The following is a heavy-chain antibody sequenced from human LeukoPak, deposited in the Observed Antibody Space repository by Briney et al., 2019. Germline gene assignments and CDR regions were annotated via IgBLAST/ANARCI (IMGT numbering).Heavy chain of an antibody. D-gene: IGHD5-18*01. Sequence: ESGPTLFHPTRPLTLTFTFYGFTRSSSGVGVGWIRQPPGKALEWLVLVYWNDDKRYSPSLMTRLTITKDTSNNQVILTMTNMGPADTATYYCAHTHYGYYPDYWGQGALVTVSS. CDR2: VYWNDDK. V-gene: IGHV2-5*01. J-gene: IGHJ4*02. CDR1: GFTRSSSGVG. CDR3: AHTHYGYYPDY.